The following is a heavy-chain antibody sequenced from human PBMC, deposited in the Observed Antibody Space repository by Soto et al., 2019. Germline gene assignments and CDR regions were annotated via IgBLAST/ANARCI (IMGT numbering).Heavy chain of an antibody. V-gene: IGHV3-33*01. CDR2: IWYDGSNK. CDR3: ARSDCTFAYFLSWPLPYGVDV. D-gene: IGHD2-8*01. J-gene: IGHJ6*04. Sequence: EWVAIIWYDGSNKYYADSVKGRFTISRDNSKNTLYLQMNSLRAEDTALYYCARSDCTFAYFLSWPLPYGVDVWCTGLTGTGST.